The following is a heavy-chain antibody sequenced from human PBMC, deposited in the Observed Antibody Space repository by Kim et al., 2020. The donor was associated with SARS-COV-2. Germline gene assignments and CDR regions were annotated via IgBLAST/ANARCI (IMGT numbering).Heavy chain of an antibody. Sequence: TPSLKSRVTISVDTSKNQFSLKLSSVTAADTAVYYCARRSYARGHDAFDIWGQGTMVTVSS. CDR3: ARRSYARGHDAFDI. D-gene: IGHD2-2*01. J-gene: IGHJ3*02. V-gene: IGHV4-31*02.